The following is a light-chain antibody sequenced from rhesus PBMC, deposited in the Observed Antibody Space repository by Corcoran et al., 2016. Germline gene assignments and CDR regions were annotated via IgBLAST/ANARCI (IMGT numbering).Light chain of an antibody. CDR2: DAS. V-gene: IGKV1-38*01. J-gene: IGKJ2*01. CDR1: QGISSY. Sequence: DIQLTQSPSSLSASVGDRVTITGRASQGISSYLAWYQQKSGKAPKLLIYDASNLQSGDPSRFSGSGSGTEFTLAISSLQPEDFATYYCQQRNNYPYSFGQGAKVEIK. CDR3: QQRNNYPYS.